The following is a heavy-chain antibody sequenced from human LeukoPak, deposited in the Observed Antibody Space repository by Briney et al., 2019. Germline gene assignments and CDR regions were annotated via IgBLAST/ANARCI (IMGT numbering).Heavy chain of an antibody. D-gene: IGHD5-12*01. CDR2: ITPSGGST. J-gene: IGHJ5*02. CDR3: ARGGSGGKDWFDP. Sequence: ASVKVSCKASVYTFTSYYMNWVRQAPGQGLEWMGIITPSGGSTSYAQKFRGRVTMTTDTSTSTVYMELSSLRSEDTAVYYCARGGSGGKDWFDPWGQGTLVTVSS. V-gene: IGHV1-46*01. CDR1: VYTFTSYY.